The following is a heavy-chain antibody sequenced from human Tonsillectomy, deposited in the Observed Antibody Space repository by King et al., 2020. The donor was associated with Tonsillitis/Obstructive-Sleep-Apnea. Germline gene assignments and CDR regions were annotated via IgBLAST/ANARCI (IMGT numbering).Heavy chain of an antibody. CDR2: IIPILGIA. D-gene: IGHD3-16*01. Sequence: QLVQSGAEVKKPGSSVKVSCKSSGGTFSSYAISWMRQAPGQGLEWMGGIIPILGIANYAQKFQGRVTITADKSTSTAYMELSSLRSEDTAVYYCAVGESDGCALDDDYGMEVWGKGTTVTVAS. V-gene: IGHV1-69*10. CDR3: AVGESDGCALDDDYGMEV. J-gene: IGHJ6*04. CDR1: GGTFSSYA.